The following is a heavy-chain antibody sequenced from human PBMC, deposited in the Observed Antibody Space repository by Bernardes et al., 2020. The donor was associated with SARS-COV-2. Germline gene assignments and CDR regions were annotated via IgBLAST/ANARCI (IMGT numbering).Heavy chain of an antibody. J-gene: IGHJ5*02. CDR3: ARKSGWFDP. V-gene: IGHV3-48*01. CDR1: GFTFSSYS. D-gene: IGHD3-10*01. CDR2: IGSGSSTI. Sequence: GSLRLSCAASGFTFSSYSMNWVRQAPGKGLEWVSYIGSGSSTIYYADSVKGRFTISRDNAKNSLYLQMNSLRAEDTAVYYCARKSGWFDPWGQGTLVTVSS.